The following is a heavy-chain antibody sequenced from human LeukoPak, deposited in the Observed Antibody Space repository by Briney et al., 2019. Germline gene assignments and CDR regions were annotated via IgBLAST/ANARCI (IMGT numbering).Heavy chain of an antibody. Sequence: SVKVSCKASGGTFSSYAISWVRQAPGQGLEWMGRIIPILGIANYAQKFQGRVTITADKSTSTAYMELSSLRSEDTPVYYCARWALDQYDSSGYSPAFDIWGQGTMVTVSS. CDR3: ARWALDQYDSSGYSPAFDI. V-gene: IGHV1-69*04. D-gene: IGHD3-22*01. J-gene: IGHJ3*02. CDR1: GGTFSSYA. CDR2: IIPILGIA.